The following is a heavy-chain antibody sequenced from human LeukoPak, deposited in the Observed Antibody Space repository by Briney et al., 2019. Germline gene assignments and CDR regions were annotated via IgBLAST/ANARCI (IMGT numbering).Heavy chain of an antibody. J-gene: IGHJ4*02. CDR2: ISYDGSNK. Sequence: GGSLRLSCTASGFNFGIYGMHWVRQAPGKGLEWVAVISYDGSNKYYADSVKGRFTISRDNSKNTLYLQMNSLRAEDTAVYYCARERLTIFNFDYWGQGTLVTVSS. V-gene: IGHV3-30*19. D-gene: IGHD3-9*01. CDR3: ARERLTIFNFDY. CDR1: GFNFGIYG.